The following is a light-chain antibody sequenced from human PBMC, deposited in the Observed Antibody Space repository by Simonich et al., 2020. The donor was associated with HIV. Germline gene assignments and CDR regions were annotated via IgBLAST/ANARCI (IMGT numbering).Light chain of an antibody. CDR1: NIGTKR. CDR3: QVWDSSSDHWV. Sequence: SYVLTQPPSVSVAPGKTARITWGGNNIGTKRVHWYQQKPGQAPVLVVYDDSDRPSWIPERFSGSNSGNTATLTISSVEDGDEADYYCQVWDSSSDHWVFGGGTKLTVL. CDR2: DDS. V-gene: IGLV3-21*03. J-gene: IGLJ3*02.